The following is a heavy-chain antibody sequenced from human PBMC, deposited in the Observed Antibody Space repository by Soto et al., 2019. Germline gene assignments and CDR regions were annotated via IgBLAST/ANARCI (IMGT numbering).Heavy chain of an antibody. Sequence: PGGSLSLSCAASGFTFSSYAMSWVRQAPGKGLEWVSAISGSGGSTYYADTVKGRFTISRDNSKNTLYLQMNSLRAEDTAVYYCAKDSNWNPYYFDYWGQGTLVTVSS. J-gene: IGHJ4*02. CDR1: GFTFSSYA. V-gene: IGHV3-23*01. CDR3: AKDSNWNPYYFDY. D-gene: IGHD1-20*01. CDR2: ISGSGGST.